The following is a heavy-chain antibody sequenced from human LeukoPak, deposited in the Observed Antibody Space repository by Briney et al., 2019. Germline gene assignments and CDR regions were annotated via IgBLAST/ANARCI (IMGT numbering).Heavy chain of an antibody. D-gene: IGHD2-2*01. CDR3: TRDLSLGMPRGLDY. V-gene: IGHV3-21*01. CDR1: GFTFSRYS. Sequence: GGSLRLSCAASGFTFSRYSMDWVRQAPGKGLEWVSTISSGSDYIYYADSIKGRFTISRDNGKNSLYLQMNSLRADDTAVYYCTRDLSLGMPRGLDYWGQGTLVTVSS. J-gene: IGHJ4*02. CDR2: ISSGSDYI.